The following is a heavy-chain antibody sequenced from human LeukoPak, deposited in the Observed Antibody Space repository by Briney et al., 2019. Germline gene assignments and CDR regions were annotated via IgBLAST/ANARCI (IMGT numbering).Heavy chain of an antibody. CDR1: GGTFSSYA. D-gene: IGHD3-10*01. CDR2: IIPIFGTA. CDR3: ASHLVYGSGRYYNGLGESNY. V-gene: IGHV1-69*05. J-gene: IGHJ4*02. Sequence: SVKVSCKASGGTFSSYAFSWVRQAPGQGLEWMGRIIPIFGTANYAQKFQGRVTITTDESTSTAYMELSSLRSEDTAVYYCASHLVYGSGRYYNGLGESNYWGQGNLVTVSS.